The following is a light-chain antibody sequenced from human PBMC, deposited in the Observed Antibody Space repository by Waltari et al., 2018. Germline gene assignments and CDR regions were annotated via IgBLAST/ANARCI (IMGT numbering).Light chain of an antibody. CDR2: AAS. CDR3: QQFNSYPRT. J-gene: IGKJ1*01. CDR1: QDIYTY. V-gene: IGKV1-9*01. Sequence: IQLTQSPSALSASVGDRVTITCRATQDIYTYLAWYQQEPGKAPKLLFYAASTLQSGVPSRFIGSGSGTDFTLTISSLQPEDFATYYCQQFNSYPRTFGQGTKVEIK.